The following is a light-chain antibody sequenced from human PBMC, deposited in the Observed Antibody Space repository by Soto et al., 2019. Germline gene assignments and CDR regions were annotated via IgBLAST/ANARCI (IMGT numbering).Light chain of an antibody. J-gene: IGKJ1*01. CDR1: QSISSSY. Sequence: EIVLTQSPGTLSLSPGERATLSCRASQSISSSYLAWYQQKPGQAPRLLIYGASSRDSGVPERFSGSGSGTDFTLTISRLQPEDFAVYYCQQYGSSPPTFGQGTKVEIK. V-gene: IGKV3-20*01. CDR2: GAS. CDR3: QQYGSSPPT.